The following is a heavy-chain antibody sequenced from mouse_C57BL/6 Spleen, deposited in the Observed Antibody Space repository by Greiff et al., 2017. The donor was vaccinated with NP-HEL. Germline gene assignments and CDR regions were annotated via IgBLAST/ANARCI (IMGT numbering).Heavy chain of an antibody. CDR1: GYAFSSSW. Sequence: VQLQESGPELVKPGASVKISCKASGYAFSSSWMNWVKQRPGKGLEWIGRIYPGDGDTNYNGKFKGKATLTADKSSSTAYMQLSSLTSEDSAVYFCARGGYGNYPAFAYWGQGTLVTVSA. CDR3: ARGGYGNYPAFAY. V-gene: IGHV1-82*01. D-gene: IGHD2-1*01. J-gene: IGHJ3*01. CDR2: IYPGDGDT.